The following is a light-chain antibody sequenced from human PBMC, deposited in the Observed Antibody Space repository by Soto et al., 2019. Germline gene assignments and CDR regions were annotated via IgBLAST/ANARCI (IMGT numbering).Light chain of an antibody. J-gene: IGKJ2*01. CDR1: QSVSSNY. CDR3: LQYGNAPPYT. CDR2: DAS. Sequence: EIVLTQSPGTLSLSPGESATLSCRASQSVSSNYLASYQQKPGQAPRLLIYDASSRATGIPDRFSGSGSETDFTLTISRLEPEDFAVYYCLQYGNAPPYTFGQGTRLEIK. V-gene: IGKV3-20*01.